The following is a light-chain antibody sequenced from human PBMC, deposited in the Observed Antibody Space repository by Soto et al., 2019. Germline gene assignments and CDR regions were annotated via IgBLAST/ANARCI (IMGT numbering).Light chain of an antibody. V-gene: IGKV3-11*01. CDR3: QQRFNWPRFT. CDR2: DAS. J-gene: IGKJ2*01. CDR1: QSVSSY. Sequence: EIGLTQSPATLSLSPGERATLSRRASQSVSSYLAWYQQKPGQAPRLLIYDASNRATGIPARFSGGGSGTDFTLTISSLEPEDFAVYYCQQRFNWPRFTFGQGTKLEIK.